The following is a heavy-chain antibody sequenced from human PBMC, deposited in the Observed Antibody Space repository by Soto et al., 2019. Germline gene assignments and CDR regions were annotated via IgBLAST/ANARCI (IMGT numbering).Heavy chain of an antibody. CDR3: XXXXXXXXXXXSVDY. J-gene: IGHJ4*02. V-gene: IGHV3-30*03. CDR2: ISYDGSNK. CDR1: GFTFSSYG. Sequence: QVQLVESGGGVVQPGRSLRLSCAASGFTFSSYGMHXXXXXXXXXXXXVAVISYDGSNKYYADSVKGRFTISRDNSKXXXXXXXXXXXXXXXXXXXXXXXXXXXXXXXSVDYWGQGTLVTVSS.